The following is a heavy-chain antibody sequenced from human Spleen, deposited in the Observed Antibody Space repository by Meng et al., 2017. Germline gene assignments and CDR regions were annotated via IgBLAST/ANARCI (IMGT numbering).Heavy chain of an antibody. V-gene: IGHV3-30*01. J-gene: IGHJ4*03. CDR3: AGDGSGWYVAY. CDR1: GFTFSSYA. Sequence: GESLKISCAASGFTFSSYAMHWVRQAPGKGLEWVAVISYDGSNKYYADSVKGRFTISRDNSKNTLYLQMNSLRAEDTAVYFCAGDGSGWYVAYWGQGTMVTVSS. CDR2: ISYDGSNK. D-gene: IGHD6-19*01.